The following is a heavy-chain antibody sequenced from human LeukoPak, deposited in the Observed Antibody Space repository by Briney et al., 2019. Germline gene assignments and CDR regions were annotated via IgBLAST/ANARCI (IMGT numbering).Heavy chain of an antibody. J-gene: IGHJ4*02. V-gene: IGHV3-48*02. D-gene: IGHD3-10*01. CDR2: ISDSSSTI. Sequence: PGGSLRLSCAASGFTFSSFGMNWVRQAPGKGLEWVSYISDSSSTIYYADSVKGRFTISRDNAENSLYLQMNSLRDEDTAVYYCARDSLPYGSGSDWGQGTLVTVSS. CDR3: ARDSLPYGSGSD. CDR1: GFTFSSFG.